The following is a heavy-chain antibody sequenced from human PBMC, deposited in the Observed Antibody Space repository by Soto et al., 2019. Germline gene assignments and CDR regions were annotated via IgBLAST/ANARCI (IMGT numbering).Heavy chain of an antibody. V-gene: IGHV3-23*01. CDR1: GFTFISYA. Sequence: GGPMRLSCAAFGFTFISYAMSWVRQAPGKGLEWVSAISGSGGSTYYADSVKGRFTISRDNSKNTLYLQMNSLRAEDTAVYYCAYSSTPFDYWGQGTLVTVSS. CDR2: ISGSGGST. CDR3: AYSSTPFDY. D-gene: IGHD6-13*01. J-gene: IGHJ4*02.